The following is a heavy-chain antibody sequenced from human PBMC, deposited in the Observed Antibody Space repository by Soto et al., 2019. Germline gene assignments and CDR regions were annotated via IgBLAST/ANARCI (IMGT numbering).Heavy chain of an antibody. CDR3: ARHLTYCSAGSCYSDFPYYGMDV. Sequence: QLQLQESGPGLVKPSETLSLTCTVSGGSISSSSYYWGWIRQPPGKGLEWIGSIFYSGSTYYNPSLKMRVTISVDTSKNQFSRKLSSVTAADTAVYYCARHLTYCSAGSCYSDFPYYGMDVWGQGTTVTVSS. D-gene: IGHD2-15*01. V-gene: IGHV4-39*01. CDR1: GGSISSSSYY. J-gene: IGHJ6*02. CDR2: IFYSGST.